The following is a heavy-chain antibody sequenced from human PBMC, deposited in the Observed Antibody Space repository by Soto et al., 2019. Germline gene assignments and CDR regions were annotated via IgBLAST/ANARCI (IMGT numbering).Heavy chain of an antibody. CDR1: GVSVTSYT. V-gene: IGHV4-4*07. Sequence: QLQLQESGPEQVKPSETLSLTCIVSGVSVTSYTGSWVRQPANKGLEWIGRVFSSVSATYSPSLKSRIRISMDTPENQIPLTLDSVTAADAGVYYCTRDGMTTGDTWGPGTLVTVSS. CDR3: TRDGMTTGDT. CDR2: VFSSVSA. J-gene: IGHJ4*02. D-gene: IGHD2-21*02.